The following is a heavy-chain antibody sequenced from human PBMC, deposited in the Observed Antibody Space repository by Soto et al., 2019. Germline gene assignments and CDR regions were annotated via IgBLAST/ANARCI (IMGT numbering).Heavy chain of an antibody. J-gene: IGHJ4*02. CDR3: ARDVFIGSSLLDY. CDR1: GFTFSSYA. CDR2: ISYDGSNK. D-gene: IGHD6-6*01. Sequence: GGSLRLSCAASGFTFSSYAMHWVRQAPGKGLEWVAVISYDGSNKYYADSVKGRFTISRDNSKNTLYLQMNSLRAGDTAVYYCARDVFIGSSLLDYWGQGTLVTVSS. V-gene: IGHV3-30-3*01.